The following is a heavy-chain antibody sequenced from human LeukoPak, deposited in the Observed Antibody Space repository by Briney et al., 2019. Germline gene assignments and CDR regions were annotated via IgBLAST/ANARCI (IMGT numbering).Heavy chain of an antibody. CDR3: ARRVIVGAHHFDY. Sequence: PSETLSLTCTVSGGSISSSNYSWDWIRQPPGKGLEWIGTIYYSGSTYYNSSLKSRVTISVDTSNNQFSLKLSAVTAADTAVYYCARRVIVGAHHFDYWGQGTLVTVSS. V-gene: IGHV4-39*01. CDR1: GGSISSSNYS. D-gene: IGHD1-26*01. J-gene: IGHJ4*02. CDR2: IYYSGST.